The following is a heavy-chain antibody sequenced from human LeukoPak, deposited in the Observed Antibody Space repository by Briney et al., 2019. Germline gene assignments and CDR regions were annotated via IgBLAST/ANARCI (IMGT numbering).Heavy chain of an antibody. CDR3: ARAVILDY. CDR1: GGSISSSSYY. V-gene: IGHV4-39*01. D-gene: IGHD3-22*01. Sequence: SETLSLTCTVSGGSISSSSYYWGWIRQPPGKGLEWIGSIYYSGSTYYNPSLKSRVTISVDTSKNQFSLKLSSVTAADTAVYYCARAVILDYWGQGTLVTVSS. J-gene: IGHJ4*02. CDR2: IYYSGST.